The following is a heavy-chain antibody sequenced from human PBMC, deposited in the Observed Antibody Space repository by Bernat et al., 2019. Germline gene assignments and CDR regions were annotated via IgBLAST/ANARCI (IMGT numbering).Heavy chain of an antibody. CDR1: GFTFSSYW. CDR2: IKQDGSEK. Sequence: EVQLVESGGCLVQPGGSLRLSCAASGFTFSSYWMSWVRQAPGKGLEWVANIKQDGSEKYYVDSVKGRFTISRDNAKNSLYLQMNSLRAEDTAVYYCARAFEEWLVKRYWYFDLWGRGTLVTVSS. V-gene: IGHV3-7*01. CDR3: ARAFEEWLVKRYWYFDL. D-gene: IGHD6-19*01. J-gene: IGHJ2*01.